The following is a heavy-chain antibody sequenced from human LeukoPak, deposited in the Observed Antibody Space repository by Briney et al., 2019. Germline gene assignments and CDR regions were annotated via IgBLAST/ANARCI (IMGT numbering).Heavy chain of an antibody. CDR1: GFTFDDYA. V-gene: IGHV3-9*01. Sequence: PGRSLRLSCAASGFTFDDYAMHWVRQAPGKGLEWVSGISWNSGSIGYADSVKGRFTISKDNAKNSLYLQMNSLRAEDTAVYYCAREKYYYDTTYYYVKYFDYWGQGTLVTVSS. CDR3: AREKYYYDTTYYYVKYFDY. CDR2: ISWNSGSI. J-gene: IGHJ4*02. D-gene: IGHD3-22*01.